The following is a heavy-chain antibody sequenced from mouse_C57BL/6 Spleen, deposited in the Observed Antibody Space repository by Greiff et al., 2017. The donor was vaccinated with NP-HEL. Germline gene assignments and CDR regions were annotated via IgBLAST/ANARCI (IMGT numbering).Heavy chain of an antibody. CDR1: GYTFTSYW. D-gene: IGHD2-5*01. CDR3: ARGDSNSFAY. CDR2: IDPSDSYT. V-gene: IGHV1-69*01. J-gene: IGHJ3*01. Sequence: QVQLKQPGAELVMPGASVKLSCKASGYTFTSYWMHWVKQRPGQGLEWIGEIDPSDSYTNYNQKFKGKSTLTVDKSSSTAYMQLSSLTSEDSAVYYCARGDSNSFAYWGQGTLVTVSA.